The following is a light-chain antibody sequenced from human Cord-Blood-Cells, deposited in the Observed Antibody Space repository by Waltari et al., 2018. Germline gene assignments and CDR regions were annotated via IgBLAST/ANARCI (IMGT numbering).Light chain of an antibody. CDR1: QSVSSN. CDR3: QQYNNWPPSIT. CDR2: GAS. J-gene: IGKJ5*01. Sequence: EIVMTQSPATLSVSPGGRATLSCRASQSVSSNLAWYQQKPGQAPRLLIYGASTRATVIPARFSGSGSGTEFTLTISSLQSEDFAVYYCQQYNNWPPSITFGQGTRLEIK. V-gene: IGKV3-15*01.